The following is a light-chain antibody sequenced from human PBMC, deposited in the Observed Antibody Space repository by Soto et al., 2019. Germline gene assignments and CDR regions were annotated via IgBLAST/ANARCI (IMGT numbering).Light chain of an antibody. J-gene: IGLJ1*01. CDR3: AAWDDSLNGYV. CDR2: NNN. V-gene: IGLV1-44*01. Sequence: QPVLTQPPSAYRTHGQSVTISCSGGSSNIGTNAVNWYQQLPGTAPKLLIYNNNQRPSGVPDRFSGSKSGTSASLAISGLQSEDEADYYCAAWDDSLNGYVFGTGTKVTVL. CDR1: SSNIGTNA.